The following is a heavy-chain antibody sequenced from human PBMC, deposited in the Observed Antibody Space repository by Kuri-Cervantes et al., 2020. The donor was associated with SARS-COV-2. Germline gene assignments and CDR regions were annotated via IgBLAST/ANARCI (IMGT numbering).Heavy chain of an antibody. V-gene: IGHV5-51*01. J-gene: IGHJ6*02. CDR1: GCSFTSYW. CDR2: IYPGDSDT. D-gene: IGHD2-15*01. Sequence: KISCRGCGCSFTSYWIGWVRQMPGKGLEWMGIIYPGDSDTRYSPSFQGQVTISADNSISTAYLQWSSLKASDTAMYYCARLPPNCSGGSCYDGYYYYGIDVWCQGTTVTVSS. CDR3: ARLPPNCSGGSCYDGYYYYGIDV.